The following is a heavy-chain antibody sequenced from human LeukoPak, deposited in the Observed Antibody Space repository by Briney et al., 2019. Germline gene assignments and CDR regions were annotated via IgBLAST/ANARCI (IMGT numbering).Heavy chain of an antibody. V-gene: IGHV3-48*01. Sequence: GGSLRLSCAASGFTFSSYEMNWVRQAPGKGLEWVSYISSSSSTIYYADSVKGRFTISRDNAKNSLYLQMNSLRAEDTAVYYCARDYYDSSGSNAFDIWGQGTMVTVSS. CDR1: GFTFSSYE. D-gene: IGHD3-22*01. J-gene: IGHJ3*02. CDR2: ISSSSSTI. CDR3: ARDYYDSSGSNAFDI.